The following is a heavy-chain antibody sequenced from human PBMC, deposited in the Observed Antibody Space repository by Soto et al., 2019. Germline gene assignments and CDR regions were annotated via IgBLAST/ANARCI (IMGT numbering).Heavy chain of an antibody. CDR1: VDSITAYY. D-gene: IGHD6-13*01. Sequence: PETLSLTCTVSVDSITAYYWSWIRQPAGKGLEWIGRIDTSGNTNYNPSLKSRVTMSVDTSKKQFSLKLTSVTAADTAVYYCARYSNNWFQTEGMDVWGQGTTVTVSS. V-gene: IGHV4-4*07. CDR2: IDTSGNT. CDR3: ARYSNNWFQTEGMDV. J-gene: IGHJ6*02.